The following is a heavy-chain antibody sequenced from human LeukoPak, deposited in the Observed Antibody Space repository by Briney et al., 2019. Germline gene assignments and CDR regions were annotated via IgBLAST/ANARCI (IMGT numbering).Heavy chain of an antibody. CDR2: MNPNSGNT. J-gene: IGHJ6*02. V-gene: IGHV1-8*01. CDR3: ARSLSSAPTDYYYGMDV. D-gene: IGHD4-11*01. CDR1: GYTFTSYD. Sequence: ASVKVSCKASGYTFTSYDINWVRQATGQGLEWMGWMNPNSGNTGYAQKFQGRVTMTRNTSISTAYMELSSLRSEDTAVYYCARSLSSAPTDYYYGMDVWGQGTTVTVSS.